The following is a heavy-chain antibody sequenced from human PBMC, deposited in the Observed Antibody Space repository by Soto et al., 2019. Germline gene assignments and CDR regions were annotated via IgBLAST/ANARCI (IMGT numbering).Heavy chain of an antibody. V-gene: IGHV3-30*18. Sequence: QVQVVESGGGVVQPGRSRRLSGAASGFAFSSYGFHWVRQAPGKGLEWVAVISYDGSNKIHADSVKGRFTISRDNSKNTVYLQMNSLRTDDTAVYYCAKSDYSHFYFDYWGQGTLVTVSP. J-gene: IGHJ4*02. D-gene: IGHD4-4*01. CDR1: GFAFSSYG. CDR3: AKSDYSHFYFDY. CDR2: ISYDGSNK.